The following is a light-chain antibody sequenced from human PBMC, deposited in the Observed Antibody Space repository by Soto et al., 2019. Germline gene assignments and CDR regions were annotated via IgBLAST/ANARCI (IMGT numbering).Light chain of an antibody. Sequence: QSALTQPASVSGSPGQSITISCTGTSSDIGGYNYVSWYQHHPGKAPKLMISEVSNRPSGISNRFSGSKSGNTASLSISELQAEDEADYYCSSYRTINTLVFGGGTKLTVL. CDR1: SSDIGGYNY. CDR3: SSYRTINTLV. J-gene: IGLJ3*02. V-gene: IGLV2-14*01. CDR2: EVS.